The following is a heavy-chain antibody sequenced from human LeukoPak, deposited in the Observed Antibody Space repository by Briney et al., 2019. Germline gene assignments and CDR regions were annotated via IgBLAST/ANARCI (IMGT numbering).Heavy chain of an antibody. CDR1: GYTFTSYG. D-gene: IGHD4-11*01. J-gene: IGHJ5*02. V-gene: IGHV1-18*01. CDR2: ISDYNGNT. CDR3: ARDLYRDSLPVSWFDP. Sequence: ASVKVSCKASGYTFTSYGISWVRQAPGQGLEWMGWISDYNGNTNYAQKLQGRVTMTTDTSTRTAYMELRRMRSDDTAVYYCARDLYRDSLPVSWFDPWGQGTLVTVSS.